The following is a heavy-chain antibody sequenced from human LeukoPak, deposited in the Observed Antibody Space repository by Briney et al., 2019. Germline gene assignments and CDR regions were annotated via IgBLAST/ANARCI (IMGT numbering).Heavy chain of an antibody. CDR1: GFTFSSHS. CDR2: ISSSSSYI. J-gene: IGHJ3*02. D-gene: IGHD3-10*01. V-gene: IGHV3-21*01. Sequence: GGSLRLSCAASGFTFSSHSMNGVRQAPGKGREAVASISSSSSYIYYADSVKGRFTISRDNANTSLYLQMNSLRAVDTAVYYCAKPYGSGSANAFDIWGQGTMVTVSS. CDR3: AKPYGSGSANAFDI.